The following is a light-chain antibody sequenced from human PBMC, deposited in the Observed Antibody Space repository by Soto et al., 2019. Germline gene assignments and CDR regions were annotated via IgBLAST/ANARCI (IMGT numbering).Light chain of an antibody. V-gene: IGKV3-20*01. CDR2: GAS. CDR1: QSVSNNY. CDR3: QQYGSSGT. J-gene: IGKJ1*01. Sequence: EIGLKKSPGTLSLSPGERATLSCRASQSVSNNYLAWYQQKPGQAPRLLIYGASNRATGIPDRFSGSGSGTDFTLTISRQEPDDFAVYYCQQYGSSGTFGQGTKVDIK.